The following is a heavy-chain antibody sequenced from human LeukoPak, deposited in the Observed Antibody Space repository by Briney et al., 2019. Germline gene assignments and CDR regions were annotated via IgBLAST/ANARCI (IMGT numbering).Heavy chain of an antibody. CDR1: GGTFSSYA. V-gene: IGHV1-69*01. CDR3: AREERDSGYDYFDY. CDR2: IIPIFGTA. J-gene: IGHJ4*02. Sequence: GSSVKVSCKASGGTFSSYAISWVRQAPGQGLEWMGGIIPIFGTANYAQKFQGRVTITADESTSIAYMELSSLRSEDTAVYYCAREERDSGYDYFDYWGQGTLVTVSS. D-gene: IGHD5-12*01.